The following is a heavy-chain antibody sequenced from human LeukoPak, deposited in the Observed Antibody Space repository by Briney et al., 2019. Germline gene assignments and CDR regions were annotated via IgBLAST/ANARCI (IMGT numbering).Heavy chain of an antibody. CDR2: INPSGGST. Sequence: VASVKVTCKASGYTFTSYYMHWVRQAPGQGLEWMGIINPSGGSTSYAQKFQGRVTMTRDTSTSTVYMELSSLGSEDTAVYYCAQNSGSYLYAFDIWGQGTMVTVSS. CDR3: AQNSGSYLYAFDI. J-gene: IGHJ3*02. CDR1: GYTFTSYY. V-gene: IGHV1-46*01. D-gene: IGHD1-26*01.